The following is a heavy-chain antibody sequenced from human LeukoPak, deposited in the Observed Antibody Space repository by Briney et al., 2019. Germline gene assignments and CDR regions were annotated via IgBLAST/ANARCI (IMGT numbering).Heavy chain of an antibody. J-gene: IGHJ4*02. CDR3: ARAPYYYGSGSYDY. CDR2: ISAYNGNT. CDR1: GYTFTSYG. Sequence: ASVKVSCKASGYTFTSYGISWVRQAPGQGLEWMGWISAYNGNTNYAQKLQGRVTMTTDTSTSTAYMELRSLRSEDTAVYYCARAPYYYGSGSYDYWGQGTLVTVSS. V-gene: IGHV1-18*01. D-gene: IGHD3-10*01.